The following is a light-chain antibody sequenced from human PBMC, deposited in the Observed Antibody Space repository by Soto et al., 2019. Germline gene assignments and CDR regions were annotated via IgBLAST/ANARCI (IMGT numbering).Light chain of an antibody. CDR1: QDIRSY. CDR2: LAS. CDR3: QQLNGYPLT. V-gene: IGKV1-9*01. Sequence: DIQLTQSPSFLSASVGDRVTITCRASQDIRSYLAWYQQKPGKAPNLLIYLASTLQSGVPSRLSGSGSGTEFTLTISSLQPEDFATYYCQQLNGYPLTFGGGTKVDIK. J-gene: IGKJ4*01.